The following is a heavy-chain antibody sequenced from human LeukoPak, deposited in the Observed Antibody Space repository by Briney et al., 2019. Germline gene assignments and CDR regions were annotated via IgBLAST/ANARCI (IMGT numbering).Heavy chain of an antibody. D-gene: IGHD3-9*01. CDR1: GGSVSSDGFY. Sequence: TSETLSLTCTVSGGSVSSDGFYWTWIRQPPGKGLEWIGYVYYSGSTNYNPSLKSRVTISVDTSKNQFSLKLNSVTAADTAVYYCARRLTRPERFDSWGQGTLVTVSS. CDR3: ARRLTRPERFDS. CDR2: VYYSGST. J-gene: IGHJ4*02. V-gene: IGHV4-61*08.